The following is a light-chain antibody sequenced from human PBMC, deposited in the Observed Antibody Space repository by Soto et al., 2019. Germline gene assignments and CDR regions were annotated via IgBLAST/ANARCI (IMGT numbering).Light chain of an antibody. CDR2: GAS. V-gene: IGKV3-15*01. J-gene: IGKJ2*01. CDR1: QSVSDN. Sequence: EIVMTQSPATLSVSPGERVTLSCRASQSVSDNLAWYQQKPGQAPRLLIYGASTRATTTPARFSGSGSGTEFTLTISSLQSEDFAVYFCQQSNNWPYTLGQGTKLDIK. CDR3: QQSNNWPYT.